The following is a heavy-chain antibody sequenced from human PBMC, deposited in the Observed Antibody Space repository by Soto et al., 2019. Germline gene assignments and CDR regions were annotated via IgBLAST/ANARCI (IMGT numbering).Heavy chain of an antibody. CDR3: VREEQRGWFNHKHFDS. CDR1: GFNFSRYE. D-gene: IGHD6-25*01. J-gene: IGHJ4*02. Sequence: EAHLVESGGGLVQPGGSLRLSCEASGFNFSRYEMNWVRQAPGKGLEWVSYITGPSSTVYYADSVKGRFTISRDNAKNSLYLHMNSLTAEDTAVYYCVREEQRGWFNHKHFDSWGQGTLVTVSS. V-gene: IGHV3-48*03. CDR2: ITGPSSTV.